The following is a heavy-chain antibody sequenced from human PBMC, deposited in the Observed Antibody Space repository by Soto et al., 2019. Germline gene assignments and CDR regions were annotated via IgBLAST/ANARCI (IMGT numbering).Heavy chain of an antibody. D-gene: IGHD2-2*01. V-gene: IGHV3-9*01. J-gene: IGHJ4*02. CDR2: ISWNSGSI. CDR3: ATNGHSSLDY. CDR1: GFTFDDYA. Sequence: SLRLSCAASGFTFDDYAMHWVRQAPGKGLEWVSGISWNSGSIGYADSVKGRFTISRDNAKNSLYLQMNSLRAEDTALYYCATNGHSSLDYWGQGTLVTGSS.